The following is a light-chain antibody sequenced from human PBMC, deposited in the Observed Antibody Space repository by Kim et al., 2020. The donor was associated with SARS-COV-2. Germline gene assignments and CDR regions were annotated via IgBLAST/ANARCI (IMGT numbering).Light chain of an antibody. V-gene: IGKV1-39*01. CDR3: QQSYSTPYT. CDR2: AAS. J-gene: IGKJ2*01. Sequence: ASVGDRVTITCRASQSITSYLNWYQQKPGKAPKLLIYAASRLQSGVPSRFSGSGSGTDFTLTISSLQPEDFATYYCQQSYSTPYTFGQGTKLEI. CDR1: QSITSY.